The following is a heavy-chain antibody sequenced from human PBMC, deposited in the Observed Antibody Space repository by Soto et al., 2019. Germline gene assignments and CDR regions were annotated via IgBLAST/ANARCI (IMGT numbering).Heavy chain of an antibody. V-gene: IGHV3-23*01. J-gene: IGHJ6*01. D-gene: IGHD2-21*01. CDR3: ASPLVSATHDEFES. CDR2: ISGTDDYT. CDR1: GFTFSNFA. Sequence: PVQSLRLSFSASGFTFSNFAMTWFRQAPGAGLEWVSSISGTDDYTYYADSVKGRFTISRDNARDTLFLHMNNLRADDTAVYYWASPLVSATHDEFESWGQGKTVTVSS.